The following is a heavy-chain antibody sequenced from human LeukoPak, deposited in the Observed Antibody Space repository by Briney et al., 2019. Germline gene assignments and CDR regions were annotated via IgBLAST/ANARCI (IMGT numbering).Heavy chain of an antibody. CDR1: GGTFSSYA. J-gene: IGHJ6*03. CDR3: ALTLAAAGTGDYYYYMDV. D-gene: IGHD6-13*01. V-gene: IGHV1-69*05. CDR2: IIPIFGTA. Sequence: ASVKVSCKASGGTFSSYAISWVRQAPGQGLEWTGGIIPIFGTANYAQKFQGRVTITTDESTSTAYMELSSLRSEDTAVYYCALTLAAAGTGDYYYYMDVWGKGTTVTVSS.